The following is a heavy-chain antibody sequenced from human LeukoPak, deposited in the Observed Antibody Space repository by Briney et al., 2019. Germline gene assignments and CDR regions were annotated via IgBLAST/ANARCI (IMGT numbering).Heavy chain of an antibody. CDR2: ISYDGSNK. V-gene: IGHV3-30*04. Sequence: GGSLRLSCAASGFTFSSYAMHWVRQAPGKGLEWVAVISYDGSNKYYADSVKGRFTISRDNSKNTLYLQMNSLRAEDTAVYYCARDTYYYDSSGYYSDFQHWGQGTLVTVSS. CDR3: ARDTYYYDSSGYYSDFQH. D-gene: IGHD3-22*01. CDR1: GFTFSSYA. J-gene: IGHJ1*01.